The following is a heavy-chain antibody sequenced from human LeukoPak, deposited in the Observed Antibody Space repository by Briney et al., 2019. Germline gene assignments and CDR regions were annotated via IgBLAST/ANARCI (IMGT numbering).Heavy chain of an antibody. D-gene: IGHD4-17*01. V-gene: IGHV3-30*09. CDR2: ISYAEINK. CDR3: ARGAYGDYRNYYYYGMDV. Sequence: GGSLRLSCAASGFTFSCYAMHWVRQAPGKGLGWVAVISYAEINKYYADSVKGRFAISRDNSKNTLYLQMNSLRAEDTAVYYCARGAYGDYRNYYYYGMDVWGQGTTVTVSS. CDR1: GFTFSCYA. J-gene: IGHJ6*02.